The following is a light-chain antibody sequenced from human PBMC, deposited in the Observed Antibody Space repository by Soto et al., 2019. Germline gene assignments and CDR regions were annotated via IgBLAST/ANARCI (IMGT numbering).Light chain of an antibody. CDR2: EDN. CDR3: QSYDSSNPHVV. J-gene: IGLJ2*01. CDR1: SGSIASNY. Sequence: NFMLTQPHSVSESPGKTVTISCTRSSGSIASNYEQSYQQRPGSAPTTVIYEDNQRPSGVPDRFSGSIDSSSNSASLTISGLKTEDEADYYCQSYDSSNPHVVFGGGTKVTVL. V-gene: IGLV6-57*04.